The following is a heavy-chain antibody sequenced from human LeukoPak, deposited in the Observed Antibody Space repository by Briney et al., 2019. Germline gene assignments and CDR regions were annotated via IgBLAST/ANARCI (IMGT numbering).Heavy chain of an antibody. CDR1: GFTFDDYA. J-gene: IGHJ4*02. Sequence: PGGSLRLSCAASGFTFDDYAMHWVRQAPGKGLEWVSGISGSGGSTYYADSVKGRFTISRDNSKNTLYLQMNSLRAEDTAVYYCAKDLQIAGEPYYFDYWGQGTLVTVSS. D-gene: IGHD2-15*01. CDR2: ISGSGGST. V-gene: IGHV3-23*01. CDR3: AKDLQIAGEPYYFDY.